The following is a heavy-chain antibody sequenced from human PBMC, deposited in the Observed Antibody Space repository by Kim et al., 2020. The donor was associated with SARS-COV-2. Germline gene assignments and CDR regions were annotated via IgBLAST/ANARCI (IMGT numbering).Heavy chain of an antibody. D-gene: IGHD3-10*01. Sequence: GGSLRLSCAASGFTFSSYWMSWVRQAPGKGLEWVANIKQDGSEKYYVDSVKGRFTISRDNAKNSLYLQMNSLRAEDTAVYYCAREDRITMLRGLIYWYFDLWGRGTLGTVSS. V-gene: IGHV3-7*01. J-gene: IGHJ2*01. CDR3: AREDRITMLRGLIYWYFDL. CDR1: GFTFSSYW. CDR2: IKQDGSEK.